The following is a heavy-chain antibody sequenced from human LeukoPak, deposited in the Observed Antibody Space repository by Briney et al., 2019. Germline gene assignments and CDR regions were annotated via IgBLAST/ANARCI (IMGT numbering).Heavy chain of an antibody. CDR3: ARGPYSSSWYYYYYMDV. V-gene: IGHV4-39*07. J-gene: IGHJ6*03. CDR1: GGSISSSSYY. D-gene: IGHD6-13*01. Sequence: SETLSLTCTVSGGSISSSSYYWGWIRQPPGKGLEWIGSIYYSGSTNYNPSLKSRVTISVDTSKNQFSLKLSSVTAADTAVYHCARGPYSSSWYYYYYMDVWGKGTTVTVSS. CDR2: IYYSGST.